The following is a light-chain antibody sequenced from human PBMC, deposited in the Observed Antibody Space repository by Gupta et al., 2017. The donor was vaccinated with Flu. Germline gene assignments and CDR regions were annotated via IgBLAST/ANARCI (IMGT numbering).Light chain of an antibody. CDR2: EVS. CDR3: ISDTSSTSYV. CDR1: SRDGGGYNY. J-gene: IGLJ1*01. V-gene: IGLV2-14*01. Sequence: QSALNQPASVSGSHGQSITISCPGSSRDGGGYNYVSWYQQHPVKAPQLMICEVSNRPSGVANRFSGSKSGNTASLTISVLQAEDDADYYCISDTSSTSYVFGTGTKVTVL.